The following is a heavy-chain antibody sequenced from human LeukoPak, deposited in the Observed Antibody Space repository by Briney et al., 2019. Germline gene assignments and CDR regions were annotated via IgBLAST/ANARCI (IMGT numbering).Heavy chain of an antibody. Sequence: PGGSLRLSCAASGFTIRSNYMSWVRQAPGKGLEWVSVIYSGGSPYYADSVKGRFTISRDNSKNTLYLQMNSLRAEDTAVYYCARHHSGSFYFDYWGQETLVTVSS. J-gene: IGHJ4*02. CDR3: ARHHSGSFYFDY. D-gene: IGHD3-10*01. CDR1: GFTIRSNY. V-gene: IGHV3-66*04. CDR2: IYSGGSP.